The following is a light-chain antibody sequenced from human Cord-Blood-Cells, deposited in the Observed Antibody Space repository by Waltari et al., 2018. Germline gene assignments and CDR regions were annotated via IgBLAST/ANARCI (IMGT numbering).Light chain of an antibody. CDR2: HNR. J-gene: IGLJ2*01. CDR3: QAWDSSNVV. V-gene: IGLV3-1*01. CDR1: NLGDKY. Sequence: SYELTQPPSVSVSPGPTASITSSGDNLGDKYACWYQQKPGQSPVLVIYHNRQRPSGIPGRVAGSNSGNTATLTISGTQAMDEADYYCQAWDSSNVVFGGGTKLTVL.